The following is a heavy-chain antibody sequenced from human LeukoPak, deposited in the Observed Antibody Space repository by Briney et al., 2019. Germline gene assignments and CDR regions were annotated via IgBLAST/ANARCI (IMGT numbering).Heavy chain of an antibody. D-gene: IGHD6-19*01. Sequence: PSETLSLTCTVSGGSFSSYYWSWIRQTPEKGLEWIGYMSYSGRTDYGPSLKSRVTMSVDTSKNQFSLKLSSVTAADTAVYYCARDSALAQAVMFDYWGQGTLVTVSS. CDR2: MSYSGRT. J-gene: IGHJ4*02. CDR1: GGSFSSYY. CDR3: ARDSALAQAVMFDY. V-gene: IGHV4-59*12.